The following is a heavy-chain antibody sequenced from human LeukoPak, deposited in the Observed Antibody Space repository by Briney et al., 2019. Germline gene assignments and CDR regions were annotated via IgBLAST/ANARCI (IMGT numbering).Heavy chain of an antibody. CDR1: GFTFSIYS. J-gene: IGHJ5*01. D-gene: IGHD2-15*01. Sequence: GGSLRLSCAASGFTFSIYSMSWVRQAPGKGLEWLSYISTSSTTKYYADSVKGRFTISRDDAKNSLSLQMNSLTADDTAVYYCAKEMGYCSGGSCYRWFDSWGRGTLVTVSS. V-gene: IGHV3-48*01. CDR3: AKEMGYCSGGSCYRWFDS. CDR2: ISTSSTTK.